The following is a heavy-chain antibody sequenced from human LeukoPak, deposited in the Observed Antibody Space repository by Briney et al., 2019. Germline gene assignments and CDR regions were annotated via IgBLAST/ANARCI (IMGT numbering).Heavy chain of an antibody. Sequence: PLETLSLTCAVSGGSISSGGYSWSWIRQPPGKGLEWIGYIYHSGSTYYNPSLKSRVTISVDRSKNQFSLKLSSVTAADTAVYYCARSEGYCSGGSCYIWFDPWGQGTLVTVSS. J-gene: IGHJ5*02. V-gene: IGHV4-30-2*01. CDR3: ARSEGYCSGGSCYIWFDP. CDR1: GGSISSGGYS. D-gene: IGHD2-15*01. CDR2: IYHSGST.